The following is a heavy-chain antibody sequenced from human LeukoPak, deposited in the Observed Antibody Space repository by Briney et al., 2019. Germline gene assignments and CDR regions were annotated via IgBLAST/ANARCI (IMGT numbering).Heavy chain of an antibody. Sequence: PSETLSLTCAVYGGSFSGYYWSWIRQPPGKGLEWIGEINHSGSTNYNPSLKSRVTISVDTSKNQFSLKLSSVTAADTAVYYCARAPRYYYGSGNGDYWGQGTLVTVSS. CDR1: GGSFSGYY. J-gene: IGHJ4*02. V-gene: IGHV4-34*01. D-gene: IGHD3-10*01. CDR3: ARAPRYYYGSGNGDY. CDR2: INHSGST.